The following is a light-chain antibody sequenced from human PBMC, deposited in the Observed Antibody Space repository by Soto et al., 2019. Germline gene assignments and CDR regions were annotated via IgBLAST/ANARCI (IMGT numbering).Light chain of an antibody. V-gene: IGKV3-20*01. Sequence: EIVLTQSPGTLSLSPGERATLSCRASQSVSSSYLAWYQQKPGQAPRLLIYGASSRATGIPDRFSGSGSATDFTLTSSRLEPEDFAVYYCQRYGTSPPLTFGGGTKVEIK. CDR2: GAS. CDR3: QRYGTSPPLT. CDR1: QSVSSSY. J-gene: IGKJ4*01.